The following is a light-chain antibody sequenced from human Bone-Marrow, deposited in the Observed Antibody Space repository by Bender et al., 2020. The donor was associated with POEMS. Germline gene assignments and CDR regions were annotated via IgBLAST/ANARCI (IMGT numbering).Light chain of an antibody. V-gene: IGLV1-40*01. CDR3: QSYDSSLSVWV. CDR1: SSNTGSGYD. CDR2: GNI. Sequence: QSVLTQPPSVSEAPGQRVTISCTGNSSNTGSGYDINWYQHLPGTAPKLLIYGNINRPSGVPDRFSGSKSGTSASLAITGLQAEDEADYYCQSYDSSLSVWVFGGGTKLTVL. J-gene: IGLJ3*02.